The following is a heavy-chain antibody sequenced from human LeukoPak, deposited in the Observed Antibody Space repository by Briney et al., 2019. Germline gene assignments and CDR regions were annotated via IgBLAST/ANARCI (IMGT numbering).Heavy chain of an antibody. J-gene: IGHJ3*02. Sequence: SETLSLTCTVSGGSISSYYWSWIRQPAGKGLEWIGRIYTSGSTNYNPSLKSRVTMSVDTSKNQFSLKLSSVTAADTAVYYCARGRRYDILTGYLSRPTLDAFDIWGQGTMVTVSS. CDR3: ARGRRYDILTGYLSRPTLDAFDI. V-gene: IGHV4-4*07. D-gene: IGHD3-9*01. CDR1: GGSISSYY. CDR2: IYTSGST.